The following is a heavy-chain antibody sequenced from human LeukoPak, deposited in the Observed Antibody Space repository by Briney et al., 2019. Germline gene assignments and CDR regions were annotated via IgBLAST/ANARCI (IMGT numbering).Heavy chain of an antibody. Sequence: SETLSLTCTVSGGSISSSSYYWGWIRQPPGKGLEWIGSIYYSGSTYYNPSLKSRVTISVDTSKNQFSLKLSSVTAADTAVYYCARVDIAAASTGYFQHWGQGTLVTVSS. V-gene: IGHV4-39*01. CDR1: GGSISSSSYY. D-gene: IGHD6-13*01. CDR3: ARVDIAAASTGYFQH. J-gene: IGHJ1*01. CDR2: IYYSGST.